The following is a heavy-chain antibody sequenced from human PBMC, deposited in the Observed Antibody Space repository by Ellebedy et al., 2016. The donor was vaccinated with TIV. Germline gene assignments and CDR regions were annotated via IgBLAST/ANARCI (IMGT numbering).Heavy chain of an antibody. Sequence: ASVKVSCXASGYTFTSYYMHWVRQAPGQGLEWMGIINPSGNSTSYIQKFQGRVTMTWDTSTSTAHMELSSLTSEDTAIYYCAVSAFDHWGQGTLVTVSA. CDR2: INPSGNST. CDR1: GYTFTSYY. CDR3: AVSAFDH. J-gene: IGHJ4*02. V-gene: IGHV1-46*01. D-gene: IGHD6-19*01.